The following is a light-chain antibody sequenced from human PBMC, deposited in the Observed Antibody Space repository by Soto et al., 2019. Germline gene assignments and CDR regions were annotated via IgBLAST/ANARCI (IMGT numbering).Light chain of an antibody. CDR2: EVT. J-gene: IGLJ1*01. Sequence: QSVLTQPPSASGSPGQSVTISCTGTSSDIGGYNYVSWFQQHPGKAPKVMIYEVTNRPSGVSNRFSGSKSGNTASLTIPGLQAEDEADYYCSSYTSSSTLVFGSGTKVTVL. V-gene: IGLV2-14*01. CDR3: SSYTSSSTLV. CDR1: SSDIGGYNY.